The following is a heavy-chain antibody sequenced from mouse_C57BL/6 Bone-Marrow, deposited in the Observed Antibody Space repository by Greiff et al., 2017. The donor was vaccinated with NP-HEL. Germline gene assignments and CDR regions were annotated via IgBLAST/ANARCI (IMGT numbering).Heavy chain of an antibody. CDR1: GYTFTDYY. Sequence: VQLQQSGPELVKPGASVKISCKASGYTFTDYYMNWVKQSHGKSLEWIGDINPNNGGTSYNQKFKGKATLTVDKSSSTAYMELRSLTSEDSAVYYCARRQLRLSYYAMDYWGQGTSVTVSS. V-gene: IGHV1-26*01. CDR2: INPNNGGT. D-gene: IGHD3-2*02. CDR3: ARRQLRLSYYAMDY. J-gene: IGHJ4*01.